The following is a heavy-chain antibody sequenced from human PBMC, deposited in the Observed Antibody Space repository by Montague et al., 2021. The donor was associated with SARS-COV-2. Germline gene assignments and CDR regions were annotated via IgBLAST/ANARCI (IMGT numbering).Heavy chain of an antibody. D-gene: IGHD6-13*01. Sequence: CAISGDSVSSNTAAWNWIRQSPSRGLEWLGRTYYRSKWYYDYAXXXKXRMTISPDTSKNQFSLQLSFVTPEDRAVYYCARDPRYSLSWSLDYWGQGTLVTVSS. CDR2: TYYRSKWYY. CDR3: ARDPRYSLSWSLDY. V-gene: IGHV6-1*01. J-gene: IGHJ4*02. CDR1: GDSVSSNTAA.